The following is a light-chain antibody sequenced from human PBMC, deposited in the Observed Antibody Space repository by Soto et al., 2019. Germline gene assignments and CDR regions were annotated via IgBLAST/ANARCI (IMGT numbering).Light chain of an antibody. CDR3: QQYTDWPRT. V-gene: IGKV3-15*01. CDR2: DAS. Sequence: EIVMTQSPATLSLSPGERAIVSCRASQSIDTYLAWYQQKPGQSPRLLMYDASTRATGIPARFSVTGSGTEFTLTISSLQSEDFGIYYCQQYTDWPRTFGPGTKVEIK. J-gene: IGKJ1*01. CDR1: QSIDTY.